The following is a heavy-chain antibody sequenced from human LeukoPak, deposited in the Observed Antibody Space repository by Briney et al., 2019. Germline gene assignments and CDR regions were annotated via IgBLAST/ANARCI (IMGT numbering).Heavy chain of an antibody. CDR3: ARPSSGTYYGMDV. D-gene: IGHD1-26*01. CDR2: IYPDDSET. J-gene: IGHJ6*02. V-gene: IGHV5-51*01. Sequence: GESLKISCKGSGSRFTSYWIAWVRQMPGKGLEWMGTIYPDDSETRYSPSSQGQVTISADKSISTAYLQWSTLEASDTATYYCARPSSGTYYGMDVWGQGTTVTVSS. CDR1: GSRFTSYW.